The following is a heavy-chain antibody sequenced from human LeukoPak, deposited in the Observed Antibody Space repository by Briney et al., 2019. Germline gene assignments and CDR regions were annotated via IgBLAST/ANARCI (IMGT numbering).Heavy chain of an antibody. CDR1: GGSFSGYY. J-gene: IGHJ4*02. CDR2: INHSGST. Sequence: SETLSLTCAVYGGSFSGYYWSWIRQPPGKGLEWIGEINHSGSTNYNPSLKSRVTISVDTSKNQFSLKLSSVTAAETAVYYCASVVVAATLFDYWGQGTLVTVSS. V-gene: IGHV4-34*01. CDR3: ASVVVAATLFDY. D-gene: IGHD2-15*01.